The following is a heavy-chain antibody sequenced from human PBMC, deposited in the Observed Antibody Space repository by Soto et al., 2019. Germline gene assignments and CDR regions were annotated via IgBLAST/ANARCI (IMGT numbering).Heavy chain of an antibody. V-gene: IGHV4-34*01. D-gene: IGHD3-3*01. CDR2: INHSGST. Sequence: PSETLSLTCAVYGGSFSGYYWSWIRQPPGKGLEWIGEINHSGSTNYNPSLKSRVTISVDTSKNQFSLKLSSVTAADTAVYYCAIGHVLRFLEWYNWFDPWGQGTLVTVSS. CDR1: GGSFSGYY. J-gene: IGHJ5*02. CDR3: AIGHVLRFLEWYNWFDP.